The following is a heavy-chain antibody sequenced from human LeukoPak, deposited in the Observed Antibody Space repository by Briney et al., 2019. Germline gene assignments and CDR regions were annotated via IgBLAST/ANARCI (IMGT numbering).Heavy chain of an antibody. CDR1: GGSFSGYY. CDR3: ARGLLYYDFWSGYSSYRDY. Sequence: SETLSLTCAVYGGSFSGYYWSWIRQPPGKGLEWIGEITHSGSTNYNPSLKSRVTISVDTSKNQFSLKLSSVTAADTAVYYCARGLLYYDFWSGYSSYRDYWGQGTLVTVSS. J-gene: IGHJ4*02. CDR2: ITHSGST. V-gene: IGHV4-34*01. D-gene: IGHD3-3*01.